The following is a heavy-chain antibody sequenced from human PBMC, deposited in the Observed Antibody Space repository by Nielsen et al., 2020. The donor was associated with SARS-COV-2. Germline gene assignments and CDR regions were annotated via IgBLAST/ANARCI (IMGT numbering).Heavy chain of an antibody. V-gene: IGHV3-53*01. CDR3: AREEEYYYHSSGYSTQGMDV. Sequence: GESLKISCAASGFTVSSSYMSWVRQAPGKGLEWVSISYSGGGTYYADSVKGRFTISRDNSKNTLYLQMNSLRAEDTAVYYCAREEEYYYHSSGYSTQGMDVWGQGTTVTVSS. CDR2: SYSGGGT. D-gene: IGHD3-22*01. J-gene: IGHJ6*02. CDR1: GFTVSSSY.